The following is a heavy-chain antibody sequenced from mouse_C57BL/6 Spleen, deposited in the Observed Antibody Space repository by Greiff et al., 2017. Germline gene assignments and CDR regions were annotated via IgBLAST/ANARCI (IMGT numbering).Heavy chain of an antibody. D-gene: IGHD2-2*01. CDR2: IYPGDGDT. CDR1: GYAFSSSW. V-gene: IGHV1-82*01. CDR3: ARSPMVTTRGDY. Sequence: VQLQQSGPELVKPGASVKISCTASGYAFSSSWMNWVKQRPGKGLEWIGRIYPGDGDTNYNGKFKGKATLTADKSSSTAYMQLSSLTSEDSAVYFCARSPMVTTRGDYWGQGTTLTVSS. J-gene: IGHJ2*01.